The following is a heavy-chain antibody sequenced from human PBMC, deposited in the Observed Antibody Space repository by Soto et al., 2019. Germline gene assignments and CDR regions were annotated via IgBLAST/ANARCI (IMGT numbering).Heavy chain of an antibody. J-gene: IGHJ5*02. CDR2: IYHSGST. Sequence: SETLSLTCTVSGVSVNSGNYYWSWVRQPPGKGLEWIGEIYHSGSTNYNPSLKSRVTISVDKSKNQFSLKLSSVTAADTAVYYCAREAVSNSSSWAYNWFDPWGQGTLVTVSS. CDR3: AREAVSNSSSWAYNWFDP. D-gene: IGHD6-13*01. V-gene: IGHV4-4*02. CDR1: GVSVNSGNYY.